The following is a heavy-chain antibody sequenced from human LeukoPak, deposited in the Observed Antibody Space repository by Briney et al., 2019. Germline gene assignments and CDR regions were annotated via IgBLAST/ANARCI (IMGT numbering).Heavy chain of an antibody. CDR3: ARGEGWSDYYRSLTY. J-gene: IGHJ4*02. V-gene: IGHV1-8*03. CDR1: GYTFTSYD. Sequence: ASVKVSCKASGYTFTSYDINWVRQATGQGLEWMGWMNPNSGNIGYAQKFQGRVTITRNISITTAYMELSSLRSDDTAVYYCARGEGWSDYYRSLTYWGQGTLVTVSS. D-gene: IGHD3-3*01. CDR2: MNPNSGNI.